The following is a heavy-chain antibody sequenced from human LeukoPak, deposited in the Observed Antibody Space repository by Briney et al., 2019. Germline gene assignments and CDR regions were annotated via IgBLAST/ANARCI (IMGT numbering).Heavy chain of an antibody. J-gene: IGHJ4*02. CDR1: GGSFSGYY. V-gene: IGHV4-34*01. D-gene: IGHD4-17*01. CDR2: INHSGST. Sequence: SETLPLTCAVYGGSFSGYYWSWIRQPPGKGLEWIGEINHSGSTNYNPSLKSRVTISVDTSKNQFSLKLSSVTAADTAVYYCARDSATTGLAWGQGTLVTVSS. CDR3: ARDSATTGLA.